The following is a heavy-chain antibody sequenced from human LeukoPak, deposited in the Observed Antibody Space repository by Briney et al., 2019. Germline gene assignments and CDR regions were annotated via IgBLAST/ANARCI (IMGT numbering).Heavy chain of an antibody. CDR2: LIPIFGAT. Sequence: GASVKVSCKASGGTFSGHAISWVRQAPGQGLEWMGGLIPIFGATNSTQRLQGRITISTDESTTTAYLELSGLTSEDTAVYFCAAGDPFNYYMDRWGKGTTVTVFS. CDR1: GGTFSGHA. D-gene: IGHD4-17*01. V-gene: IGHV1-69*05. CDR3: AAGDPFNYYMDR. J-gene: IGHJ6*03.